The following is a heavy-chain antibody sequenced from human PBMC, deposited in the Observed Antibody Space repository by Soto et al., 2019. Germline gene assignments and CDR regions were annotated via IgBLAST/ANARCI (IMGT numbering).Heavy chain of an antibody. Sequence: QVQLQESGPGLVKPSQTLSLTCTVSGGSISSGGYYWSWIRQHPGKGLEWIGYIYYSGSTYYNPSLKSRVTMSVDTSKNQFSQKLSSVTDADTAVYYCATHSITMVRGDQEFDYWGQGTLVTVSS. D-gene: IGHD3-10*01. CDR1: GGSISSGGYY. CDR2: IYYSGST. V-gene: IGHV4-31*03. J-gene: IGHJ4*02. CDR3: ATHSITMVRGDQEFDY.